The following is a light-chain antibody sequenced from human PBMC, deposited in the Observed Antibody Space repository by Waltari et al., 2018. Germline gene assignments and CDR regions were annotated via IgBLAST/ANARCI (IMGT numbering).Light chain of an antibody. CDR3: QQRSAWPYT. CDR1: QSIRNY. Sequence: EIVLTQSPATLSLSPGERATLSCRASQSIRNYLAWYQQTPGQAPRLLIYDVSIRATGIPARFSGSGSGTDFTLTVSSLEPEDFAVYYCQQRSAWPYTFGQGTKLEIK. V-gene: IGKV3-11*01. J-gene: IGKJ2*01. CDR2: DVS.